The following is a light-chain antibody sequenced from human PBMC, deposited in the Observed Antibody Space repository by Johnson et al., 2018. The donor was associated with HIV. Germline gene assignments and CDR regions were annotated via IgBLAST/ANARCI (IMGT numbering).Light chain of an antibody. J-gene: IGLJ1*01. CDR1: SSNIGNNY. Sequence: QAVLTQPPSVSAAPGQKVTISCSGSSSNIGNNYVSWYQLLPGTDPKLIIYDNNKRPSGIPDRFSGSKSGTSATLGITGLQTGDVADYYCGTWDSSLSVLYVFGTGTKVTVL. CDR2: DNN. CDR3: GTWDSSLSVLYV. V-gene: IGLV1-51*01.